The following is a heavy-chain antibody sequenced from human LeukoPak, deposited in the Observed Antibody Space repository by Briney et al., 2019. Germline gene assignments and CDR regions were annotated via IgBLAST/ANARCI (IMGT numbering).Heavy chain of an antibody. D-gene: IGHD3-10*01. J-gene: IGHJ4*02. Sequence: ASVKVSCKASGYTFTSYDINWVRQAPGQGLEWMGWINPNSGGTNYAQKFQGRVTMTRDTSISTAYMELSRLRSDDTAVYYCASDLTGEFGEFLFDYWGQGTLVTVSS. CDR2: INPNSGGT. CDR3: ASDLTGEFGEFLFDY. CDR1: GYTFTSYD. V-gene: IGHV1-2*02.